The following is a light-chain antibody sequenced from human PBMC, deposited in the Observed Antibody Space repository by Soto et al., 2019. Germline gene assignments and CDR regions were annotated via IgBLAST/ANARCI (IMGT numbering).Light chain of an antibody. Sequence: IQMTQSPSSLSASVGDRVTITCRASQTISGYLNWYQPNTGKAPELLIYAASYLGNGVPSRFSGRGSWTYFTLTISSLQPEDLQTYDCQQSYTNPLTFGGGTQVDIK. CDR2: AAS. V-gene: IGKV1-39*01. CDR1: QTISGY. J-gene: IGKJ4*01. CDR3: QQSYTNPLT.